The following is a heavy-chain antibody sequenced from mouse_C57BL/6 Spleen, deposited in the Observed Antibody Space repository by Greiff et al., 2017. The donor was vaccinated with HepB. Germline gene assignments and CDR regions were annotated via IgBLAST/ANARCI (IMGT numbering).Heavy chain of an antibody. J-gene: IGHJ3*01. D-gene: IGHD1-2*01. Sequence: QVQLQQPGAELVKPGASVKVSCKASGYTFTSYWLHWVKQRPGQGLEWIGRIHPSDSDTNYNQKFKGKATLTVDKSSSSAYMQLSSLTSEDSAVYYCAILEHYVLLADWGQGTLVTVSA. CDR1: GYTFTSYW. CDR3: AILEHYVLLAD. CDR2: IHPSDSDT. V-gene: IGHV1-74*01.